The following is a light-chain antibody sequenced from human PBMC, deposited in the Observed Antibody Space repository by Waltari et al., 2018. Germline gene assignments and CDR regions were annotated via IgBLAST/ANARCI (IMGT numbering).Light chain of an antibody. Sequence: DIHMTQSPSSLSASVGDRVNITCRASQGISNYLAWYQQKPGKVPKLLIEAASTLQSGVPSRFSGSGSGTDFTITISSLQPADVATYYCQKYNSAPRTFCQGTKVEIK. J-gene: IGKJ1*01. CDR3: QKYNSAPRT. CDR1: QGISNY. V-gene: IGKV1-27*01. CDR2: AAS.